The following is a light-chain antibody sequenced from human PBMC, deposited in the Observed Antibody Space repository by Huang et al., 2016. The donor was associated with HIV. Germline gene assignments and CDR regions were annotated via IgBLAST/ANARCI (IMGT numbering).Light chain of an antibody. CDR2: AAS. CDR1: RDISTF. J-gene: IGKJ2*01. V-gene: IGKV1-39*01. Sequence: DIQMTQSPSSLSASVGDRVTITCWASRDISTFLNWYQQKPGKAPKLLIYAASSLQSGVPSRFSGSGSGTDFTLTISSLQPEDFATYYCQQTYNFPPYTFGQGTKLGIK. CDR3: QQTYNFPPYT.